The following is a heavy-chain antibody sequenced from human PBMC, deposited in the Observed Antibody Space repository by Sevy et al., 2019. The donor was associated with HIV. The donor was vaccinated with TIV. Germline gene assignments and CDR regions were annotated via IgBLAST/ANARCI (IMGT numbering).Heavy chain of an antibody. CDR1: GFNFSEHG. V-gene: IGHV3-33*03. J-gene: IGHJ4*02. D-gene: IGHD2-21*02. CDR3: AKDECGGNCYFDF. Sequence: GGSLILSCAASGFNFSEHGMHWVRQAPGKGLEWVAVIWFFGTGKCYGDSVKGRFTISRDNSKNTLYLQMDSLRPDDTAMYYCAKDECGGNCYFDFWGQGTLVTVSS. CDR2: IWFFGTGK.